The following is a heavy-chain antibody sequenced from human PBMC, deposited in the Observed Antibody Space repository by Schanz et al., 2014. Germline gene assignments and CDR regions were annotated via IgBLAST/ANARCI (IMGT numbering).Heavy chain of an antibody. CDR3: TRDRGALINHNDALDL. CDR2: VGDTGTTK. CDR1: GFPFSSHG. J-gene: IGHJ3*01. V-gene: IGHV3-30*03. D-gene: IGHD3-16*01. Sequence: QVQLVESGGGVVQPGRSLKLSCAASGFPFSSHGMHWVRQAPAKGLEWVAVVGDTGTTKFYADSVKGRLTVSRDNSENTVYLEFHSLRSEDTAVYYCTRDRGALINHNDALDLWGQGTMVSVSS.